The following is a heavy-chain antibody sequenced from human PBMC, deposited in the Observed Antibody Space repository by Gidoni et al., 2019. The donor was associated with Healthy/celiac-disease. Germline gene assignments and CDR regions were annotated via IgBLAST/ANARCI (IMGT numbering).Heavy chain of an antibody. CDR2: TRNKANSYTT. J-gene: IGHJ6*02. D-gene: IGHD6-19*01. Sequence: EVQLVESGGGLVQPGGPLSLSSAAPGSTFSDHYMDWVRQPPGKGLEWVGRTRNKANSYTTEYAASVKGRFTISRDDSKNSLYLQMNSLKTEDTAVYYCAREDDSTFSGYYGMDVWGQGTTVTVSS. CDR3: AREDDSTFSGYYGMDV. CDR1: GSTFSDHY. V-gene: IGHV3-72*01.